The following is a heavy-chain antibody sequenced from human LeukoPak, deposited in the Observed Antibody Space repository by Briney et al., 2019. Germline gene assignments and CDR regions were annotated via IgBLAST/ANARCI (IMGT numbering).Heavy chain of an antibody. Sequence: GGSLRLSCAASGFTFDDYAMHWVRQAPGKGLEWVSGISWNSGSIGYADSVKGRFTISRDNAKNSLYLQMNSLRAEDTALYYCAKGSSALYGDLYYFDYWGQGTLVTVSS. V-gene: IGHV3-9*01. D-gene: IGHD4-17*01. CDR2: ISWNSGSI. J-gene: IGHJ4*02. CDR1: GFTFDDYA. CDR3: AKGSSALYGDLYYFDY.